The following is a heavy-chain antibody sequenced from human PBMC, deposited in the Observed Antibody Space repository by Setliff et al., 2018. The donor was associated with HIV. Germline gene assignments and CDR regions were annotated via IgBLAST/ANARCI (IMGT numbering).Heavy chain of an antibody. V-gene: IGHV1-69*13. CDR2: IIPIFGTA. D-gene: IGHD2-21*01. CDR1: GGTFSSYA. CDR3: ARDPVSDNSATPYYFDY. Sequence: SVKVSCKASGGTFSSYAISWVRQAPGQGLEWMGGIIPIFGTANYAQRFQGRVTITADETTSTAYMELSSLRSEDTAVYFCARDPVSDNSATPYYFDYWGQGTLVTVSS. J-gene: IGHJ4*02.